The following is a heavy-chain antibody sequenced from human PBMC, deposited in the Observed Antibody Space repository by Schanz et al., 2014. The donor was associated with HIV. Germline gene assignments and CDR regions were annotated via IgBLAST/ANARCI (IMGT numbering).Heavy chain of an antibody. Sequence: ESGGGLEQPGGSLRLSCAASGFNFNNYAMTWVRQAPGKGLEWVSSISESGGRTYYADSVNGRFTISRDNSKNTLYLQMTTLRIDDTAVYYCAKPEYDSRGSSQSHFDFWGQGTLVTVSS. CDR1: GFNFNNYA. J-gene: IGHJ4*02. V-gene: IGHV3-23*01. CDR3: AKPEYDSRGSSQSHFDF. CDR2: ISESGGRT. D-gene: IGHD3-22*01.